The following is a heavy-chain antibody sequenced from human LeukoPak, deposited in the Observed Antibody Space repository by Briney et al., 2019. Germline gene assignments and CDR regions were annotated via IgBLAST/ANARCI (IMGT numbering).Heavy chain of an antibody. CDR2: IYPGDSDT. J-gene: IGHJ4*02. CDR3: ARVLCTGGCCYFDY. D-gene: IGHD2-8*02. Sequence: GESLKISCKGSGYSFTSYWIGWVRQMPGKGLEWLGIIYPGDSDTRYSPAFQGQVTISADKSISTASLQWCSLKASDTAMYYCARVLCTGGCCYFDYWGQGTLVTVSS. CDR1: GYSFTSYW. V-gene: IGHV5-51*01.